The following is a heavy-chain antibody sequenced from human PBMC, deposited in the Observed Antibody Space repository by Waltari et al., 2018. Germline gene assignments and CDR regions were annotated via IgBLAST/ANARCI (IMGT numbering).Heavy chain of an antibody. CDR2: IYYSGST. J-gene: IGHJ6*03. Sequence: QLQLQESGPGLVKPSETLSLTCTVSGGSISSSSYYWGWIRQPPGKGLEWIGSIYYSGSTYCNPSLKSRVTISVDTFKNQFSLKLSSVTAADTAVYYCARHRSYYYYMDVWGKGTTVTVSS. CDR3: ARHRSYYYYMDV. CDR1: GGSISSSSYY. V-gene: IGHV4-39*01.